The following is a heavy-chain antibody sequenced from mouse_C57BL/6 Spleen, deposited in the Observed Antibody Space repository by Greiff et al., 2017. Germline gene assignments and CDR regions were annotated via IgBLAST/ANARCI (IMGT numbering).Heavy chain of an antibody. V-gene: IGHV1-82*01. J-gene: IGHJ4*01. CDR1: GYAFSSSW. CDR3: ARFTTVVAKGGAMDY. CDR2: IYPGDGDT. Sequence: VKLVESGPELVKPGASVKISCKASGYAFSSSWMNWVKQRPGKGLEWIGRIYPGDGDTNYNGKFKGKATLTADKSSSTAYMQLSSLTSEDSAVYFCARFTTVVAKGGAMDYWGQGTSVTVSS. D-gene: IGHD1-1*01.